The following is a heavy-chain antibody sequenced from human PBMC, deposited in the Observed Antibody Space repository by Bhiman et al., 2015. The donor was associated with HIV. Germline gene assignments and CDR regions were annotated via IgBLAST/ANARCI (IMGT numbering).Heavy chain of an antibody. D-gene: IGHD5-24*01. CDR3: AKLSNNYGRSSYFDS. CDR2: ISGSGIST. J-gene: IGHJ4*02. Sequence: EVQLLESGGGLVQPGGSLRLSCAASGFTFSSFAMTWVRQAPGKGLGWVSGISGSGISTYSAGSVKGRFTISRDNSKNTLFLQMNSLRGEDTAVYHCAKLSNNYGRSSYFDSWGQGTLVTVSS. CDR1: GFTFSSFA. V-gene: IGHV3-23*01.